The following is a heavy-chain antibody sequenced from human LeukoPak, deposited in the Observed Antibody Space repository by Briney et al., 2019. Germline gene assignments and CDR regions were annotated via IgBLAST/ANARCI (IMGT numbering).Heavy chain of an antibody. CDR2: ISAYNGNT. CDR1: GYTFTSYG. Sequence: ASVKVSCKASGYTFTSYGISWVRQAPGQGLEWMGWISAYNGNTNYAQKLQGRVTMTTDTSTSTAYMELRSLRSDDTAVYYCARVYRYDSSGYCYGVWGYFDYWGQGTLVTVSS. D-gene: IGHD3-22*01. V-gene: IGHV1-18*01. J-gene: IGHJ4*02. CDR3: ARVYRYDSSGYCYGVWGYFDY.